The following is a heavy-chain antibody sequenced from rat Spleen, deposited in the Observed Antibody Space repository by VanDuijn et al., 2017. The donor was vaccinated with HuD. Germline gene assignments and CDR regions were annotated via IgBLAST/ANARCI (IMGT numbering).Heavy chain of an antibody. CDR2: IWSNGGT. V-gene: IGHV2-47*01. J-gene: IGHJ2*01. D-gene: IGHD3-2*01. Sequence: QVQLRESGPGLVQPSQTLSLTCTVSGLSLPSNSVSWIRQPPGKGLEWMAVIWSNGGTDYNSAIKSRLSISRDTSKSQVFLKMNRLQTEDTAMYFCVRGSAYLDYWGQGVMVTVSS. CDR1: GLSLPSNS. CDR3: VRGSAYLDY.